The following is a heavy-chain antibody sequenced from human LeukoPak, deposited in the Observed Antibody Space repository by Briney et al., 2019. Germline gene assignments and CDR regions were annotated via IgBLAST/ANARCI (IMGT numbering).Heavy chain of an antibody. D-gene: IGHD3-9*01. Sequence: SETQSLTCTVSGGSINSYYWSWIRQPPGKGLEWIGYIYYSGSTNYNPSLKSRVTISVDTSKNQFSLRLSSVTAADTAVYYCARGVRISPDLFRLDDYYYYMDVWGKGTTVTVSS. CDR2: IYYSGST. CDR1: GGSINSYY. J-gene: IGHJ6*03. V-gene: IGHV4-59*01. CDR3: ARGVRISPDLFRLDDYYYYMDV.